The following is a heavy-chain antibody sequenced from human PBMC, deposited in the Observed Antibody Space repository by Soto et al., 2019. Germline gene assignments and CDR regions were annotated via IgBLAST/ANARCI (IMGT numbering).Heavy chain of an antibody. J-gene: IGHJ4*02. CDR3: ARAVRGSYYDY. CDR1: GGSISSGDYY. V-gene: IGHV4-30-4*01. Sequence: QVQLQESGPGLVKPSQTLSLTCTVSGGSISSGDYYWSWIRQPPGKGLEWIGYIFYGGSTYYNPSLKSRVTMSVDTSKKQFSLKLSSVTAADTAVYYCARAVRGSYYDYWGQGTLVTVSS. CDR2: IFYGGST. D-gene: IGHD1-26*01.